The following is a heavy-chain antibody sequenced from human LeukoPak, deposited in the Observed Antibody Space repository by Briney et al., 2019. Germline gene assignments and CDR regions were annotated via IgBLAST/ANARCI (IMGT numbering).Heavy chain of an antibody. D-gene: IGHD3-22*01. J-gene: IGHJ3*02. CDR3: AKDLDSSSGAFDI. Sequence: GGSLRLSCAASGFTFSSYDMHWVRQPTGKGLEWVSAIGVAGDTFYAGSVKGRFTISRENAKNALFLQMNSLRAEDTAVYYCAKDLDSSSGAFDIWGQGTMVTVSS. V-gene: IGHV3-13*01. CDR2: IGVAGDT. CDR1: GFTFSSYD.